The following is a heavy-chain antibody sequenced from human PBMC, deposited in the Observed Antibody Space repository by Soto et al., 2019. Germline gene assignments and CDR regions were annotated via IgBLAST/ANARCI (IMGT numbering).Heavy chain of an antibody. V-gene: IGHV1-69*02. CDR3: AGGSSEACDY. CDR1: GGTFSSYT. D-gene: IGHD1-26*01. Sequence: QVQLVQSGAEVKKPGSSVKVSCKASGGTFSSYTISWVRQAPGQGLEWMGRIIPILGIANYAQKFQGRVTITADKSSSTDYMELSSLRSEDTAVYYCAGGSSEACDYWGQGTLVTVSS. J-gene: IGHJ4*02. CDR2: IIPILGIA.